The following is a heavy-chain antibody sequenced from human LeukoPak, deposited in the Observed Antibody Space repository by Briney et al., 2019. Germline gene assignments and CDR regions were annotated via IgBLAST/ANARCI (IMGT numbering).Heavy chain of an antibody. CDR3: VRERNDYGDYFDF. Sequence: PGGSLRLSCAASGFTFSNYAMSWVRQAPGKGLEWVSALSGSGGTTYYADSVKGRFTISRDNAKNSLYLQMNSLRVEDTAVYYCVRERNDYGDYFDFWGQGTLVTVSS. CDR2: LSGSGGTT. CDR1: GFTFSNYA. V-gene: IGHV3-23*01. J-gene: IGHJ4*02. D-gene: IGHD4-17*01.